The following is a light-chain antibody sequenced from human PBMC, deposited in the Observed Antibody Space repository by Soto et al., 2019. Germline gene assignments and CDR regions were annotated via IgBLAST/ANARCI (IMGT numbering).Light chain of an antibody. Sequence: QSVLTQPASVSGSPGQSITISCTGASSDLGDYNYVSWYQQHPGKAPKLMIYDVSSRPSGVSDRFSGSKSGNTASLTISELQAEDEADYYCTSYTTTGTYVFATGTKVTVL. CDR3: TSYTTTGTYV. V-gene: IGLV2-14*03. CDR1: SSDLGDYNY. CDR2: DVS. J-gene: IGLJ1*01.